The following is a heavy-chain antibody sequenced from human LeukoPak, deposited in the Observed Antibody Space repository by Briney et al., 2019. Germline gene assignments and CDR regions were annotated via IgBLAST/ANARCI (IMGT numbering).Heavy chain of an antibody. V-gene: IGHV3-23*01. Sequence: GGSLRLSCAASGFTFSSYAMSWVRQAPGKGLEWVSAISGSGGSTYYADSVKGRFSISRDNSRNTVYLQMSDLRAEDTAVYYCAKITKATTPNYWGQGTLVTVSS. CDR1: GFTFSSYA. D-gene: IGHD3-10*01. J-gene: IGHJ4*02. CDR3: AKITKATTPNY. CDR2: ISGSGGST.